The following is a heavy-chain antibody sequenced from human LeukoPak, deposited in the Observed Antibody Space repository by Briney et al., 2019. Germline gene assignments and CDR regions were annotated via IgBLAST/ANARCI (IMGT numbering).Heavy chain of an antibody. CDR1: GGSFSGYY. Sequence: SGTLTLTCAVYGGSFSGYYWSWIRQPPGKGLEWIGEINHSGSTNYNPSLKSRVTISVDTSKNQFSLKLSSVTAADTAVYYCARATSYYDYVWGSPFDPWGQGTLVTVSS. CDR2: INHSGST. D-gene: IGHD3-16*01. J-gene: IGHJ5*02. V-gene: IGHV4-34*01. CDR3: ARATSYYDYVWGSPFDP.